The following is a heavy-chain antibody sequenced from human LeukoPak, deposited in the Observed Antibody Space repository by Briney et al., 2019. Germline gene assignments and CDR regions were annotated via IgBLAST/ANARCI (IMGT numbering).Heavy chain of an antibody. Sequence: PSETLSLTCTVSGGSISSYYWSWIRQPPGKGLEWIGYIYYSGSTNYNPSLKSRVTISVDTSKNQFSLKLSSVTAADTAVYYCARGSLARGYYVSYWGQGTLVTVSS. J-gene: IGHJ4*02. CDR3: ARGSLARGYYVSY. CDR1: GGSISSYY. D-gene: IGHD5-12*01. CDR2: IYYSGST. V-gene: IGHV4-59*01.